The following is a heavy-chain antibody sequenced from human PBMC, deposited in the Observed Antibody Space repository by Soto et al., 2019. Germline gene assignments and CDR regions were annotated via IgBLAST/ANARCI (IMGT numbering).Heavy chain of an antibody. CDR3: ARAVCSGGSCYGNFDL. CDR2: FSSSSSTT. V-gene: IGHV3-48*01. D-gene: IGHD2-15*01. Sequence: EVQLVESGGGLVQPGGSLRLSCAASGFTFSSYNMNWVRQAPGKGLEWVSYFSSSSSTTYYADSVKGRFTISRDNAKNSLDLQMNSLRAEDTAVYYCARAVCSGGSCYGNFDLWGRGTLVTVSS. J-gene: IGHJ2*01. CDR1: GFTFSSYN.